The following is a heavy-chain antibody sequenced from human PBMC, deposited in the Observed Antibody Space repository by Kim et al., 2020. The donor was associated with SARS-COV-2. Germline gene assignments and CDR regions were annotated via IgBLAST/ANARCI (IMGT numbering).Heavy chain of an antibody. J-gene: IGHJ4*02. Sequence: PSLESRVTIGVDASKNQFSLKLSSVTAADTAVYYCARKTLAVAGQGDFDYWGQGTLVTVSS. CDR3: ARKTLAVAGQGDFDY. V-gene: IGHV4-39*07. D-gene: IGHD6-19*01.